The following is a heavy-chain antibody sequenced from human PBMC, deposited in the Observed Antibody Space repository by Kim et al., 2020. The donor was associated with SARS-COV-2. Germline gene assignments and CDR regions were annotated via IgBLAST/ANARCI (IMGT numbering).Heavy chain of an antibody. CDR3: ARDLGSSGWYLSS. D-gene: IGHD6-19*01. J-gene: IGHJ5*02. CDR2: ISYDGSNK. CDR1: GFTFSSYA. V-gene: IGHV3-30*04. Sequence: GGSLRLSCAASGFTFSSYAMHWVRQAPGKGLEWVAVISYDGSNKYYADSVKGRFTISRDNSKNTLYLQMNSLRAEDTAVYYCARDLGSSGWYLSSWGQGTLVTVSS.